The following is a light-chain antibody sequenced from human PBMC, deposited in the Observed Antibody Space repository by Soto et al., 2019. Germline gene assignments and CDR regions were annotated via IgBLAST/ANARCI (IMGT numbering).Light chain of an antibody. Sequence: EIVLTQSPGTLSLSPRERATLSCRAGQSVSSRSLAWYQQKPGQAPRLLIYGASNRATGIPDRFSGSGSGTDFTLTISRLETEDFAMYYCQQFGTSRLTFGGGTKV. CDR1: QSVSSRS. J-gene: IGKJ4*01. CDR3: QQFGTSRLT. V-gene: IGKV3-20*01. CDR2: GAS.